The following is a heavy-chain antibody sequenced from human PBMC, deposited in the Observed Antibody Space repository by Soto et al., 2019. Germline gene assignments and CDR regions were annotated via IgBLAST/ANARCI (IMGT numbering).Heavy chain of an antibody. Sequence: VQLVQSGAEVKKPGSSVKVSCKASGGTFSSYTISWVRQAPGQGLEWMGRIIPILGIANYAQKFQGRVTITADKSTSTAYMELSSLRSEDTAVYYCARANWNDAGNWFDPWGQGTLVTVSS. CDR1: GGTFSSYT. D-gene: IGHD1-20*01. CDR2: IIPILGIA. J-gene: IGHJ5*02. V-gene: IGHV1-69*02. CDR3: ARANWNDAGNWFDP.